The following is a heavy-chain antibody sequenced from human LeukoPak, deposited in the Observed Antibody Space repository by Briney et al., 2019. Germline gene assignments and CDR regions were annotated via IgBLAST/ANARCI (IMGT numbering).Heavy chain of an antibody. CDR1: GGTFSSYA. D-gene: IGHD3-3*01. CDR3: ARTFTIFGVVTKYYFDY. Sequence: SVKVSCKASGGTFSSYAISWVRQAPGQGLEWMGGIIPIFGTANYAQKFQGRVTITADESTSTAYMELSSLRSEDTAVYYCARTFTIFGVVTKYYFDYWGQGTLVTVSS. CDR2: IIPIFGTA. J-gene: IGHJ4*02. V-gene: IGHV1-69*13.